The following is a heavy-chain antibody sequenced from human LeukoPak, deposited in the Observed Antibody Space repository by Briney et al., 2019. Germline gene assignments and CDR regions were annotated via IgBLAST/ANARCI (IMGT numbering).Heavy chain of an antibody. J-gene: IGHJ4*02. CDR2: VGGAGDT. Sequence: PGGSLRLSCAASGFNFSNYDMPWVRQVTGKSLEWVSGVGGAGDTYYSGSVKGRFTIFRENAKDSLYLQMSNLRDGDTATYYCTRGTFLYESSGYSTFDHWGQGTLVIVSS. V-gene: IGHV3-13*01. D-gene: IGHD3-22*01. CDR3: TRGTFLYESSGYSTFDH. CDR1: GFNFSNYD.